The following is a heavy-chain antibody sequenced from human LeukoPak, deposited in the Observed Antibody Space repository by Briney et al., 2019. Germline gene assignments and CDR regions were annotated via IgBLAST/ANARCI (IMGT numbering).Heavy chain of an antibody. J-gene: IGHJ4*02. CDR3: ARGLSRGLWGTWAMAY. Sequence: PSETLSLTCTVSGGSISSSNSYWVWIRQAPGKGLEWIGSVYYSGITHYNPSLKSRVTISVDTSKNQFSLKLSSVTAADTAVYYCARGLSRGLWGTWAMAYWGQGTLVTVSS. CDR2: VYYSGIT. V-gene: IGHV4-39*07. CDR1: GGSISSSNSY. D-gene: IGHD3-16*01.